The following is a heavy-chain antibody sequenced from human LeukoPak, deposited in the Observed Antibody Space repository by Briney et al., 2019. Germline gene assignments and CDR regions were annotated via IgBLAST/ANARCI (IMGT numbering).Heavy chain of an antibody. Sequence: GGSLRLSCAASGFSFSSYAMSWVRQAPGKGLEWVSAISGSGGSTYYADSVKGRFTISRDNSKNTLYLQMNSLRAEDTAVYYCAKGTYSSSCHYWGQGTLVTFSS. J-gene: IGHJ4*02. CDR1: GFSFSSYA. CDR2: ISGSGGST. V-gene: IGHV3-23*01. D-gene: IGHD6-13*01. CDR3: AKGTYSSSCHY.